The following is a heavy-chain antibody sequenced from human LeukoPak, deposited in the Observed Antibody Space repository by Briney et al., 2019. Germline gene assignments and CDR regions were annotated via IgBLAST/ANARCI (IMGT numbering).Heavy chain of an antibody. J-gene: IGHJ6*03. CDR3: AKVGPVNALWSGYYSSDYYYYMDV. D-gene: IGHD3-3*01. V-gene: IGHV3-30*02. CDR2: IRYDGSNK. CDR1: GFTFSSYG. Sequence: PGGSLRLSCAASGFTFSSYGMHWVRQAPGKGLEWVAFIRYDGSNKYYADSVKGRFTISRDNSKNTLYLQMNSLRAEDTAVYYCAKVGPVNALWSGYYSSDYYYYMDVWGKGTTVTVSS.